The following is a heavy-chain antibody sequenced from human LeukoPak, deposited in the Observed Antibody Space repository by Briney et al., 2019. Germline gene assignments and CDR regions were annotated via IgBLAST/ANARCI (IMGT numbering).Heavy chain of an antibody. V-gene: IGHV4-39*01. CDR3: ATCRDEFGDYGFTS. CDR2: IYYSGST. J-gene: IGHJ5*02. CDR1: GGSISSSGYY. Sequence: SETLSLTCTVSGGSISSSGYYWGWIRQPPGKGLEWIGSIYYSGSTYYNPSLKSRVTISVDTSKNQFSLKLSSVAAADTAVYYCATCRDEFGDYGFTSWGQGTLVTVSS. D-gene: IGHD4-17*01.